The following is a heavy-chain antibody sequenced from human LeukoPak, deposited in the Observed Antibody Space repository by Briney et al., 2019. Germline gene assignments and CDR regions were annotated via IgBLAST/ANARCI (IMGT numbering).Heavy chain of an antibody. CDR3: ASAQTYDYYDSSGYAFDI. Sequence: GGSLRLSCAASGFAFSDYYMSWIRQAPGKGLEWVSYISSSGSTIYYADSVKGRFTISRDNAKNSLYLQMNSLRAEDTAVYYCASAQTYDYYDSSGYAFDIWGQGTMVTVSS. V-gene: IGHV3-11*04. CDR1: GFAFSDYY. D-gene: IGHD3-22*01. CDR2: ISSSGSTI. J-gene: IGHJ3*02.